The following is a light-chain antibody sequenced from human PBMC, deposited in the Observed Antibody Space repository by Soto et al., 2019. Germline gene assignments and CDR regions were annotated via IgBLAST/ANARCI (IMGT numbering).Light chain of an antibody. Sequence: QSVLTHPPSVSPAPGQKVTISCSGSSSNIGGNSVSWYQQLPGTAPKLLIYDDNKRPSGIPDRFSGSKSGTSATLGITGFQTGDEADYYCGSWDSSLSAYVFGTGTKVTV. CDR3: GSWDSSLSAYV. J-gene: IGLJ1*01. CDR1: SSNIGGNS. CDR2: DDN. V-gene: IGLV1-51*01.